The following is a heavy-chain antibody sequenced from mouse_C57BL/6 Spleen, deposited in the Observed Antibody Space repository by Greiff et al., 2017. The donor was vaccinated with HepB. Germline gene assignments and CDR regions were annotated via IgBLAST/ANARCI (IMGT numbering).Heavy chain of an antibody. D-gene: IGHD1-1*02. CDR1: GFTFSSYA. Sequence: EVQRVESGEGLVKPGGSLKLSCAASGFTFSSYAMSWVRQTPEKRLEWVAYISSGGDYIYYADTVKGRFTISRDNARNTLYLQMSSLKSEDTAMYYCTRDKGVVFAYWGQGTLVTVSA. V-gene: IGHV5-9-1*02. J-gene: IGHJ3*01. CDR2: ISSGGDYI. CDR3: TRDKGVVFAY.